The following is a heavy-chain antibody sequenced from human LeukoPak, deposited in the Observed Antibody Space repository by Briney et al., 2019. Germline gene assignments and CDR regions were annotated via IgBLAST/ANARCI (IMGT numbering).Heavy chain of an antibody. CDR3: AREGITIFGVANSNWFDP. Sequence: GGSLRLSCAASGFTFSDHYMSWIRQSPGKGLEWVSYISGSGSAIYYADSVRGRFTISMYNAKNSLYLQMNSLRAEDTAVYYCAREGITIFGVANSNWFDPWGQGALVTVSS. CDR2: ISGSGSAI. V-gene: IGHV3-11*01. CDR1: GFTFSDHY. D-gene: IGHD3-3*01. J-gene: IGHJ5*02.